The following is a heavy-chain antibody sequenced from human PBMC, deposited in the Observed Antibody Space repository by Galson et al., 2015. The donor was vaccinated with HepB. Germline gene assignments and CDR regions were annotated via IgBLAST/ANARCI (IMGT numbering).Heavy chain of an antibody. CDR1: GYSFSKHS. J-gene: IGHJ4*02. D-gene: IGHD5-12*01. CDR2: ISGYSGNT. CDR3: ARGGMAAIGGPSFDH. Sequence: SVKVSCKASGYSFSKHSISWVRQAPGHGLEWMGWISGYSGNTNYGQKVQGRVTMTTDTSTSTAYMELRSLRSDDTAVYYCARGGMAAIGGPSFDHWGQGTLVTVSS. V-gene: IGHV1-18*04.